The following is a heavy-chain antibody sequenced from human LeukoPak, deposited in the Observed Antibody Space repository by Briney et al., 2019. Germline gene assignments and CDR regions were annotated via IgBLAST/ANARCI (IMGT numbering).Heavy chain of an antibody. CDR2: ISAYNGNT. J-gene: IGHJ4*02. D-gene: IGHD3-9*01. Sequence: ASVKVSCKASGYTFTSYGISWVRQAPGQGLEWMGWISAYNGNTNFAQKLQGRVTMTTYTSTSTAYMDLRSLRSDDTAVYYCARDQAATNTQVRFCLDWGQGTLVTVSS. V-gene: IGHV1-18*01. CDR1: GYTFTSYG. CDR3: ARDQAATNTQVRFCLD.